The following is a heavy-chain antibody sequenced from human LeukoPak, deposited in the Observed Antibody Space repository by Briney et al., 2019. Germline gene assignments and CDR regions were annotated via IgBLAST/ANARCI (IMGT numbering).Heavy chain of an antibody. CDR2: IFYTGSS. V-gene: IGHV4-39*07. D-gene: IGHD3-10*01. CDR3: ARSRQASGLFNS. J-gene: IGHJ5*01. Sequence: SETLSLTCTVSGGSISGSNYYWGWIRQPPGKGLEWIGSIFYTGSSYYNPSLKSRVTLSVDTSKDQFSLKLSSVTAADTAVYYCARSRQASGLFNSWGQGTLVVVSS. CDR1: GGSISGSNYY.